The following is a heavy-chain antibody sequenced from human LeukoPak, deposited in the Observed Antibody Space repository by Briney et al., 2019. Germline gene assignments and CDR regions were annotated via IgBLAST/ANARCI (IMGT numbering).Heavy chain of an antibody. D-gene: IGHD3-10*02. CDR3: ARNVYNFDY. V-gene: IGHV3-21*01. CDR2: TYI. J-gene: IGHJ4*02. Sequence: TYIYYADSVKGRFTVSRDNAKNSLYLQMSSLRAEDTAVYYCARNVYNFDYWGQGTLVTVSS.